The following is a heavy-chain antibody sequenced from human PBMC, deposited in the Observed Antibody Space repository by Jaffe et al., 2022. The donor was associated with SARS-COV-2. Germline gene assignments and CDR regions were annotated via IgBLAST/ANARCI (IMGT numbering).Heavy chain of an antibody. CDR3: ARSSQGQWQAYDY. CDR1: GFSLSNVRMG. CDR2: IFSNDDK. Sequence: QVTLKESGPVLVKPTETLTLTCSVSGFSLSNVRMGVSWIRQPPGKALEWLAHIFSNDDKAYRTNLKSRLTISKDTSKSQVVLTMTNMDPVDTGTYYCARSSQGQWQAYDYWGQGAPVSVSS. D-gene: IGHD6-19*01. V-gene: IGHV2-26*01. J-gene: IGHJ4*02.